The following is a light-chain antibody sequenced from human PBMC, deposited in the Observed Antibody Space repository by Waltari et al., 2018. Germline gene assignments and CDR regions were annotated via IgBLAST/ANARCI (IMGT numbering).Light chain of an antibody. V-gene: IGLV3-1*01. CDR3: QTWNRNTVV. Sequence: SYELIQPPSMSVSPGQTATITCSGDKLGDKFTNWYQQEAGRSPLLVIFQDVEHFRRPSGIPALVSGANSGDAATLTSSGTQTMDEADYYCQTWNRNTVVFGGGTELTV. CDR1: KLGDKF. J-gene: IGLJ2*01. CDR2: QDVEHF.